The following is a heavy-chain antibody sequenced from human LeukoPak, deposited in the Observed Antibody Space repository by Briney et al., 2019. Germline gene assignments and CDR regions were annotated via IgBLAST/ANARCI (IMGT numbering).Heavy chain of an antibody. Sequence: GGSLRLSCAASGFTFSSYAMSWVRQAPGKGLEWVSAISGSGGSTYYADSVKGRFTISRDNSKNTLYLQMNSLRAEDTAVYYCASGRHYDFWSGYVELFDYSGQGTLVTVSS. D-gene: IGHD3-3*01. CDR3: ASGRHYDFWSGYVELFDY. J-gene: IGHJ4*02. V-gene: IGHV3-23*01. CDR1: GFTFSSYA. CDR2: ISGSGGST.